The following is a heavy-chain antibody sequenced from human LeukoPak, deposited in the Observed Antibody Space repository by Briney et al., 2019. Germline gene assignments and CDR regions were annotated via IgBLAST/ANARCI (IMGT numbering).Heavy chain of an antibody. CDR3: ARECSGGSCQLDY. CDR2: ISAYNGNT. D-gene: IGHD2-15*01. CDR1: GYTFTSYA. J-gene: IGHJ4*02. V-gene: IGHV1-18*01. Sequence: ASVKVSCKASGYTFTSYAMHWVRQAPGQGLEWMGWISAYNGNTNYAQKLQGRVTMTTDTSTSTAYMELRSLRSDDTAVYYCARECSGGSCQLDYWGQGTLVTVSS.